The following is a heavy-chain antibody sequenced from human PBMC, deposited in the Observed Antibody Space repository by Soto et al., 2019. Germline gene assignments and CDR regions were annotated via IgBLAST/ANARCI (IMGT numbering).Heavy chain of an antibody. CDR1: GFTFSSYG. J-gene: IGHJ4*02. CDR2: ISYDGSNK. V-gene: IGHV3-30*18. CDR3: AKTSRRYYDSSGPQDY. Sequence: GGSLRLSCAASGFTFSSYGMHWVRQAPGKGLEWVAVISYDGSNKYYADSVKGRFTISRDNSKNTLYLQMNSLRAEDTAVYYCAKTSRRYYDSSGPQDYWGQGTLVTVSS. D-gene: IGHD3-22*01.